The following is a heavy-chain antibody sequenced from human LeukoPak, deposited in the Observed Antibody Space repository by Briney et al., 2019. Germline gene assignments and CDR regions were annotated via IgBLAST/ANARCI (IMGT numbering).Heavy chain of an antibody. CDR3: ASEPGIAVAGSIY. V-gene: IGHV3-21*01. CDR2: ISSSSSYI. Sequence: GGSLRLSCAASGFTFSSCSMNWVRQAPGKGLEWVSSISSSSSYIYYADSVQGRFTISRDNAKNSLYLQMNSLRAEDTAVYYCASEPGIAVAGSIYWGQGALVTVSS. D-gene: IGHD6-19*01. CDR1: GFTFSSCS. J-gene: IGHJ4*02.